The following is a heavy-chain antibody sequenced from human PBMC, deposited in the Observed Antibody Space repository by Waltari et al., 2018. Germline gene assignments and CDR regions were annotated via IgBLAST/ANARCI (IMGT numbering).Heavy chain of an antibody. J-gene: IGHJ4*02. D-gene: IGHD6-19*01. CDR2: MWYDANNK. V-gene: IGHV3-33*08. CDR3: ARELTVAGPFDL. Sequence: QVQVVESGGGVVQPGKSLRLSCAASGFIFSNFNMNWVRQAPGKGLEWVAVMWYDANNKHYADSMRGRFTISRDNSKNTLYLQIDSLRADDTAVYYCARELTVAGPFDLWGQGTLVTVSS. CDR1: GFIFSNFN.